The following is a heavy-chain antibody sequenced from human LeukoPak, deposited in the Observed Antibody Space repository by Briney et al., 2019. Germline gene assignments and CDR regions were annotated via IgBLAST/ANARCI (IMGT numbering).Heavy chain of an antibody. CDR3: ARGFGSAWYGTFFDY. J-gene: IGHJ4*02. V-gene: IGHV1-69*06. D-gene: IGHD6-13*01. CDR2: IIPVFDTP. Sequence: GSSVKVSCKASGGTFSNYAITWVRQAPGQGLEWMGGIIPVFDTPNYAQKFQGRVTVTADKSTSTAYMELSSLRSEDTAVYYCARGFGSAWYGTFFDYWGQGTLVTVSS. CDR1: GGTFSNYA.